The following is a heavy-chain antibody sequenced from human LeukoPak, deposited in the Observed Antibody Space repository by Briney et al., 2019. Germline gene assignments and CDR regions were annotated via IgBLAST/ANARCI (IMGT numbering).Heavy chain of an antibody. V-gene: IGHV3-66*01. CDR1: GFTVSSNY. CDR2: IYSSGRT. Sequence: GGSLRLSCAASGFTVSSNYMTWVRQAPGKGLEWVSVIYSSGRTYYADSVKGRFTISRGDSKNTVYLQMNSLRAEDTAVYYCAREGARGYSYAPWGQGTLVTVSS. CDR3: AREGARGYSYAP. J-gene: IGHJ5*02. D-gene: IGHD5-18*01.